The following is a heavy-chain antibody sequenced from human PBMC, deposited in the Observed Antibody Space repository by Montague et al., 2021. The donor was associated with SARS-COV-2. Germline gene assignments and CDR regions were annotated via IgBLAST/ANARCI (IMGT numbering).Heavy chain of an antibody. Sequence: SLRLSCAASGFTFSSYGMHWVRQAPGKGLEWVAVISYDGSNKYYADYAKGRFTISRDNTKNTLYLQMNSLRAEDTAVYYCAKDLYDYVWGSYGSTGACNDYWGQGTLVTVSS. CDR3: AKDLYDYVWGSYGSTGACNDY. CDR1: GFTFSSYG. V-gene: IGHV3-30*18. CDR2: ISYDGSNK. D-gene: IGHD3-16*02. J-gene: IGHJ4*01.